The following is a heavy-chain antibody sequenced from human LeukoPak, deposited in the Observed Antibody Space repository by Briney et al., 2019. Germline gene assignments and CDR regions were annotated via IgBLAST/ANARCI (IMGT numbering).Heavy chain of an antibody. Sequence: GGSLRLSCAASGFTFSSYWMHWVRQAPGKGLEWVAVISYDGSNKYYADSVKGRFTISRDNSKNTLYLQMNSLRAEDTAVYYCARDTLARYYFDYWGQGTLVTVSS. CDR2: ISYDGSNK. CDR3: ARDTLARYYFDY. D-gene: IGHD2-15*01. V-gene: IGHV3-30*01. J-gene: IGHJ4*02. CDR1: GFTFSSYW.